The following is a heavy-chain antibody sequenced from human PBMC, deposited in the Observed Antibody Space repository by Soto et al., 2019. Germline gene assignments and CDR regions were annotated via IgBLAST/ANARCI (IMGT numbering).Heavy chain of an antibody. CDR1: GYTFTSYG. J-gene: IGHJ4*02. CDR2: IRAYNGNT. CDR3: ARNAPPADY. Sequence: QVQLVQSGAEVKKPGASVKVSCKASGYTFTSYGISWVRQAPGQGLEWMGWIRAYNGNTNYAQKLQGRVTMTTDTSTGTSDLELRSLRSDGTAGYYCARNAPPADYWGQGTLVTVSS. D-gene: IGHD2-2*01. V-gene: IGHV1-18*01.